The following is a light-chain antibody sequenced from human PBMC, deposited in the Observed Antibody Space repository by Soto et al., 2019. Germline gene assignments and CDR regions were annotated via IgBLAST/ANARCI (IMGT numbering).Light chain of an antibody. V-gene: IGKV2-30*01. Sequence: DVVMTQSPLSLHVTLGQPASISCRSSQSLVDSDGNTYLNWFQQRPGQSPRSLIYKVSNRDSGVPDKSTGSGSGTDVTLRISKVEADDFGVYYCMQGTHGTYTFGQGIKLEIK. CDR1: QSLVDSDGNTY. CDR2: KVS. CDR3: MQGTHGTYT. J-gene: IGKJ2*01.